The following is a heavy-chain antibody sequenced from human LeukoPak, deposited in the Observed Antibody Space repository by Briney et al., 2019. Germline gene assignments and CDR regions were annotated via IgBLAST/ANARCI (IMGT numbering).Heavy chain of an antibody. CDR1: GFTFSSYA. CDR2: ITGGGGST. Sequence: PGGSLRLSCAASGFTFSSYAMSWVRQAPGKGLEWVSTITGGGGSTYYADSVKGRFTISRDNSKNTLSLQINSLRAEDKAVYCCAKAGQLWFAEFDYWGQGILVTVSS. J-gene: IGHJ4*02. V-gene: IGHV3-23*01. CDR3: AKAGQLWFAEFDY. D-gene: IGHD3-10*01.